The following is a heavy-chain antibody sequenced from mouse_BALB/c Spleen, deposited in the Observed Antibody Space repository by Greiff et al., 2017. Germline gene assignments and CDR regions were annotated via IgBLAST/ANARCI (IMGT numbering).Heavy chain of an antibody. CDR3: ARTGYYIYAMDY. CDR2: IYPGSGST. J-gene: IGHJ4*01. CDR1: GYNFTSYW. D-gene: IGHD2-3*01. V-gene: IGHV1-55*01. Sequence: VQLQQSGAELVKPGTSVKLSCKASGYNFTSYWINWVKLRPGQGLEWIGDIYPGSGSTNYNEKFKSKATLTVDTSSSTAYMQLSSLASEDSALYYCARTGYYIYAMDYWGQGTSVTVSS.